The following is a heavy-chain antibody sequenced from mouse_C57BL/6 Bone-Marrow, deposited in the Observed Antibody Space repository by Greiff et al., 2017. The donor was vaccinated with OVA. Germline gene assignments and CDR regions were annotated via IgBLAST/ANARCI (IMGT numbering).Heavy chain of an antibody. CDR1: GYTFTSYW. CDR2: IDPSDSYT. CDR3: VGYDYDGGSMDY. Sequence: VQLQQPGAELVMPGASVKLSCKASGYTFTSYWMHWVKQRPGQGLEWIGEIDPSDSYTNYNQKFKGKSTLTVDKSSSTAYMQLSSLTSEDSAVYYCVGYDYDGGSMDYWGQGTLVTVSS. D-gene: IGHD2-4*01. J-gene: IGHJ4*01. V-gene: IGHV1-69*01.